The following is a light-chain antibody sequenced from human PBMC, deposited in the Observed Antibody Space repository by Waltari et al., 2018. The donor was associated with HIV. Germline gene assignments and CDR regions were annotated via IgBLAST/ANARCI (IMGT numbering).Light chain of an antibody. CDR3: QQSDGGSRT. Sequence: DIQMTQSPSTLSASIGDRVTITCRASQSIATSLAWYQQKPGKSPNLLIYRASNLETGFPPRFSGSGSGTEFSLTINALQADDFATYYCQQSDGGSRTFGQGTTG. CDR1: QSIATS. V-gene: IGKV1-5*03. CDR2: RAS. J-gene: IGKJ1*01.